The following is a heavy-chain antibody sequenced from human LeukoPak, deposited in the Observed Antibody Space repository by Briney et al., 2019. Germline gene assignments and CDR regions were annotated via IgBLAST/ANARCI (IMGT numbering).Heavy chain of an antibody. CDR1: GFTFSSYA. J-gene: IGHJ4*02. V-gene: IGHV3-23*01. CDR2: ISGSGGST. CDR3: AKQYYYGSGSYRYYFDY. D-gene: IGHD3-10*01. Sequence: GGSLRLSCAASGFTFSSYAMSWVRQAPGRGLEWVSAISGSGGSTYYADSVKGRFTISRDNSKNTLYLQMNRLRAEDTAIYYCAKQYYYGSGSYRYYFDYWGQGTLVTVSS.